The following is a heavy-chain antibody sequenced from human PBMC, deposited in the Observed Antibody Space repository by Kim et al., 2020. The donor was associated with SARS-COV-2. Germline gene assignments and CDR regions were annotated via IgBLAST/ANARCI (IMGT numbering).Heavy chain of an antibody. J-gene: IGHJ4*02. CDR3: ATVDPDYGDFAY. CDR1: GFTFNHYW. D-gene: IGHD3-10*01. CDR2: INQHGGET. Sequence: GGSLRLSCVTSGFTFNHYWMSWVRQAPGKGLQWVANINQHGGETYYVDSVKGRFTTSRDNAKNSLFLQMDSLKAEDTAVYYCATVDPDYGDFAYWGPGTLVTGSS. V-gene: IGHV3-7*01.